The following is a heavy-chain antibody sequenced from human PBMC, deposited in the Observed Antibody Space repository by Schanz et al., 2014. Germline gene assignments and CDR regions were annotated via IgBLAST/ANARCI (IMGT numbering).Heavy chain of an antibody. CDR1: GLTFSDYY. J-gene: IGHJ6*03. D-gene: IGHD2-8*01. CDR2: ISSSSSYT. Sequence: QVQLVESGGGLVKPGGSLRLSCAASGLTFSDYYMSWIRQAPGKGLEWVSYISSSSSYTNYADSVKGRFSISRDNGETSVYLQINSLRVEDTAVYYCVRDRGFCANDICWLRYYMDVWGNGTTVTVSS. CDR3: VRDRGFCANDICWLRYYMDV. V-gene: IGHV3-11*06.